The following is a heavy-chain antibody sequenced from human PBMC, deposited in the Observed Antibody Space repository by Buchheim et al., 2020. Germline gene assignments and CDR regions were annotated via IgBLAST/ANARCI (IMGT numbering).Heavy chain of an antibody. V-gene: IGHV3-23*01. D-gene: IGHD5-18*01. J-gene: IGHJ4*02. CDR1: GFTFSSYA. CDR2: IKRSGGGT. Sequence: EVQLLESGGGLVQPGGSLRLSCAASGFTFSSYAMSWVRQAPGTGLEWVSSIKRSGGGTYYADSVKGRFTISRDNSKNTLYLKMNSLRAEDTAVYYCANRYSHGFDYWGQGTL. CDR3: ANRYSHGFDY.